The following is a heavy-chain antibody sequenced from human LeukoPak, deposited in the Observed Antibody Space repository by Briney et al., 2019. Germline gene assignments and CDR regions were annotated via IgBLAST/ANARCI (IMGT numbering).Heavy chain of an antibody. V-gene: IGHV4-34*01. Sequence: ETLSLPCAVYGGSFSGYYWSWIRQPPGKGLEWIGEINHSGSTNYNPSLKSRVTISVDTSKNQFSLKLSSVTAADTAVYYCARGRGIAADLFDYWGQGTLVTVSS. CDR3: ARGRGIAADLFDY. J-gene: IGHJ4*02. CDR2: INHSGST. D-gene: IGHD6-13*01. CDR1: GGSFSGYY.